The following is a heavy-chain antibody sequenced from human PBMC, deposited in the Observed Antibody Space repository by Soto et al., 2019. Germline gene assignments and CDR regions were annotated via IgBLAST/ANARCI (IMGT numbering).Heavy chain of an antibody. D-gene: IGHD3-22*01. J-gene: IGHJ5*02. Sequence: SETLSLTCTVSGDSISGGDYYWIWIRQPPGKGLEWIGYIYYSGTAYYNPSLKSRVTMSVDTSKNQFSLRLSSVSAADTAVYYSARGRMEFYDSSGFVPHNWFDPWGHGTLVTVSS. CDR3: ARGRMEFYDSSGFVPHNWFDP. CDR2: IYYSGTA. CDR1: GDSISGGDYY. V-gene: IGHV4-30-4*01.